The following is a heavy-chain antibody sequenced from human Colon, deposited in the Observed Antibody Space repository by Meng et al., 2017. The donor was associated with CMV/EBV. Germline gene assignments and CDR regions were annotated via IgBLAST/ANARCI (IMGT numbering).Heavy chain of an antibody. V-gene: IGHV3-7*01. Sequence: GESLKISCAASGFTFSTYWLSWVRQAPGKGLKWVANIKQDGSEKYYVDSVKGRFTISRDNAKNSLYLQMNSLRAEDTAVYYCARDYYGWGNYNFGYWGQGTLVTVSS. CDR2: IKQDGSEK. J-gene: IGHJ4*02. D-gene: IGHD3-10*01. CDR1: GFTFSTYW. CDR3: ARDYYGWGNYNFGY.